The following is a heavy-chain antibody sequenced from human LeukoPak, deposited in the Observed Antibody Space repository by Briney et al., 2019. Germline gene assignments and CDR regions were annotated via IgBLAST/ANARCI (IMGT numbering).Heavy chain of an antibody. CDR3: ARPHSSSANYYFDY. V-gene: IGHV3-33*01. CDR2: IWYDGSNK. CDR1: GFTFSSYG. Sequence: PGGSLRLSCAASGFTFSSYGMHWVRQAPGKGLEWVAVIWYDGSNKYYADSVKGRFTISRDNSKNTLYLQMNSLRAEDTAVYYCARPHSSSANYYFDYWGQGTLVTVSS. D-gene: IGHD6-13*01. J-gene: IGHJ4*02.